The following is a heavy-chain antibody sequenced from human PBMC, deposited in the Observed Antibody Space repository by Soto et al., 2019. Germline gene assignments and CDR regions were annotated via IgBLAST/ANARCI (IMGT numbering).Heavy chain of an antibody. Sequence: SVRVSCKASGFTFTSSAVQWVRQARGQRLEWIGWIVVGSGNTNYAQKFQERVTITRDMSTSTAYMELSSLRSEDTAVYYCAAAGRGYCSGGSCYSSSLYGMDVWGQGTTVTVSS. CDR3: AAAGRGYCSGGSCYSSSLYGMDV. D-gene: IGHD2-15*01. CDR2: IVVGSGNT. CDR1: GFTFTSSA. V-gene: IGHV1-58*01. J-gene: IGHJ6*02.